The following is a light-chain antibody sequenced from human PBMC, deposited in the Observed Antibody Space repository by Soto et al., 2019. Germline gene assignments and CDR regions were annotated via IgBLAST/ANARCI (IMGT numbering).Light chain of an antibody. Sequence: ETVMTQSPATLSVSPGDRATLSCRASQSVGSDLAWYQQKRGQAPRLLIYGASTRATGIPARFSGSGSGTEFTLTISSLQSEDFAVYYCQQYNNWPSITFGQGTRLEI. CDR1: QSVGSD. V-gene: IGKV3-15*01. J-gene: IGKJ5*01. CDR2: GAS. CDR3: QQYNNWPSIT.